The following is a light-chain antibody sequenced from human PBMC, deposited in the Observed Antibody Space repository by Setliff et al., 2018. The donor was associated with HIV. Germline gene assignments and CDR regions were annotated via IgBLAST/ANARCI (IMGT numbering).Light chain of an antibody. Sequence: QSALTQPASVSGSPGQSITISCTGSNSDVGGYNYVSWYQQHPGKAPKLMIYEVSNRPSGVSNRFSGSKSGNTASLTISGLQAEDEADYYCSSYINTNTGVFGTGTKVTVL. V-gene: IGLV2-14*01. CDR3: SSYINTNTGV. J-gene: IGLJ1*01. CDR2: EVS. CDR1: NSDVGGYNY.